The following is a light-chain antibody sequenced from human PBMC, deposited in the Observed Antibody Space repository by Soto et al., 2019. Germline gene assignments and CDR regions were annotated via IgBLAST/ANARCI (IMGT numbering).Light chain of an antibody. CDR3: QQYGSSPRT. CDR2: GAS. J-gene: IGKJ1*01. V-gene: IGKV3-20*01. CDR1: QSVSSN. Sequence: EIVMTQSPATLSVSPGERATLSCRASQSVSSNLAWYQQKPGQAPRLLIYGASSRATGIPDRFSGSGSGTDFTLTISRLEPEDFAVYYCQQYGSSPRTFGQGTKGDIK.